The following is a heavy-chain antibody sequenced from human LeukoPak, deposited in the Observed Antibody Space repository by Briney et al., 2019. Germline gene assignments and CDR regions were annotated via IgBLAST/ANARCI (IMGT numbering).Heavy chain of an antibody. CDR1: GGSISSYY. CDR2: IYYSGST. V-gene: IGHV4-59*01. Sequence: SSETLSLTCTVSGGSISSYYWSWIRQPPGKGLEWIGYIYYSGSTNYNPSLKSRVTISVDTSKNQFSLKLSSVTAADTAVYYCARGGILRDAYCSGGSCYEEFDYWGQGTLVTVSS. CDR3: ARGGILRDAYCSGGSCYEEFDY. J-gene: IGHJ4*02. D-gene: IGHD2-15*01.